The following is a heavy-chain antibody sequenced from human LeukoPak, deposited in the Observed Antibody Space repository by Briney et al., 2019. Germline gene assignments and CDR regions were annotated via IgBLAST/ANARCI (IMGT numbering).Heavy chain of an antibody. CDR3: ARWGMGRRGTKYYYYGMDV. Sequence: SETLSLTCAVYGGSFSGYYWSWIRQPPGKGLEWIGEINHSGSTNYNPSLKSRVTISVDTSKNQFSLKLSSVTAADTAVYYCARWGMGRRGTKYYYYGMDVWGQGTTVTVSS. CDR1: GGSFSGYY. J-gene: IGHJ6*02. CDR2: INHSGST. V-gene: IGHV4-34*01. D-gene: IGHD1-1*01.